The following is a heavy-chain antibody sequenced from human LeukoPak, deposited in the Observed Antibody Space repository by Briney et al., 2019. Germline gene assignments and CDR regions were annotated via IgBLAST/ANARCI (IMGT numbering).Heavy chain of an antibody. J-gene: IGHJ6*02. V-gene: IGHV4-59*08. CDR3: ARLVWVADYYHGMDV. CDR2: IYYSGST. Sequence: SETLSLTCTVSGGSISSYYWSWIRQPPGKGLEWIGYIYYSGSTNYNPSLKSRVTISVDTSKNQFSLKLSSVTAADTAVYYCARLVWVADYYHGMDVWGQGTTVTVSS. CDR1: GGSISSYY. D-gene: IGHD2-15*01.